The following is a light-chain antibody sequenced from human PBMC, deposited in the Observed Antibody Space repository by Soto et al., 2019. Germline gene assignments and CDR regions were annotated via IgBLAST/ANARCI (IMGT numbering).Light chain of an antibody. Sequence: DIQMTQSPSTLSASVVDRVTITCRASQGISSWVAWYQQKPGKVPKLLIYDASTLQSGVPSRFSGSGSGTEFTLTITSLQPDDFATYYCQQYSLYWTFGQGTKVDI. CDR1: QGISSW. J-gene: IGKJ1*01. CDR2: DAS. CDR3: QQYSLYWT. V-gene: IGKV1-5*01.